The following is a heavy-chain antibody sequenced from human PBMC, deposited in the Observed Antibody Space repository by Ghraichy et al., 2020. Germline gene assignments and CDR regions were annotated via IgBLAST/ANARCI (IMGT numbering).Heavy chain of an antibody. D-gene: IGHD4-23*01. CDR3: ARGSKVVRFYYYDGMDV. J-gene: IGHJ6*02. V-gene: IGHV3-48*02. CDR2: ITSSSRSK. Sequence: GGSLRLSCVGSGFTFSSYSMNWVRQSPGKGLEWVSYITSSSRSKFYADSVKGRFTISRDNAQNSLSLQMNSLRDEDTAVYYCARGSKVVRFYYYDGMDVWGQGTTGTVSS. CDR1: GFTFSSYS.